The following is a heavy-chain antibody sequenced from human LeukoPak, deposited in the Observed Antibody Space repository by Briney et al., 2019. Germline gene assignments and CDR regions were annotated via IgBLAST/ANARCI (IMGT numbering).Heavy chain of an antibody. J-gene: IGHJ6*03. CDR1: GFTFSSYS. D-gene: IGHD3-3*01. V-gene: IGHV3-21*01. CDR2: ISSSSSYI. Sequence: GGSLRLSCAASGFTFSSYSMNWVRQAPGKGLEWVSSISSSSSYIYYADSVKGRFTISRDNAKNSLYLQMNSLRAEDTAVYYCARDQYDFWISDYMDVWGKGTTVTVSS. CDR3: ARDQYDFWISDYMDV.